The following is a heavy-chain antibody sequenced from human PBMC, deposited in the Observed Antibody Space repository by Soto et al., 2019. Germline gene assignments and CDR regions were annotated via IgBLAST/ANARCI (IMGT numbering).Heavy chain of an antibody. D-gene: IGHD3-22*01. CDR2: INPNSGGT. Sequence: ASVKVSCKASGYTFTGYYMHWVRQAPGQGLEWMGWINPNSGGTNYAQKFQGWVTMTRDTSISTAYMELSRLRSDDTAVYYCARELRYYYDSSGYDAIDSPGQGTMVTVSS. CDR3: ARELRYYYDSSGYDAIDS. CDR1: GYTFTGYY. V-gene: IGHV1-2*04. J-gene: IGHJ3*02.